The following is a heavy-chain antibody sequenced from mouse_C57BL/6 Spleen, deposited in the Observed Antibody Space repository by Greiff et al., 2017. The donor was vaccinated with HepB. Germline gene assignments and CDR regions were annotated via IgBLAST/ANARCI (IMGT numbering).Heavy chain of an antibody. V-gene: IGHV14-3*01. D-gene: IGHD3-3*01. CDR3: ARSEGLDWYFDV. CDR1: GFNIKNTY. J-gene: IGHJ1*03. Sequence: EVQGVESVAELVRPGASVKLSCTASGFNIKNTYMHWVKQRPEQGLEWIGRIDPANGNTKYAPKFQGKATITADTSSNTAYLQLSSLTSEDTAIYYCARSEGLDWYFDVWGTGTTVTVSS. CDR2: IDPANGNT.